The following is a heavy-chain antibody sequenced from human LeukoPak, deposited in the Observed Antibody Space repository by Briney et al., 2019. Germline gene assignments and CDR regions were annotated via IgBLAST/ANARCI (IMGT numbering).Heavy chain of an antibody. V-gene: IGHV4-59*01. CDR1: GGSISSYY. Sequence: SETLSLTCTVSGGSISSYYWSWIRQPPGKGLEWIGYIYYSGSTNYNPSLKSRVTISVDTSKNQFSLKLSSVTAADTAVYYCARDSGSSRDWGQGTLVTVSS. J-gene: IGHJ4*02. CDR3: ARDSGSSRD. CDR2: IYYSGST. D-gene: IGHD6-13*01.